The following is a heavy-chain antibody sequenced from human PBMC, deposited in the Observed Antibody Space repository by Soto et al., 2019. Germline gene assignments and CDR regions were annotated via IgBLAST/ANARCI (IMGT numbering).Heavy chain of an antibody. CDR1: GFTFSSYW. Sequence: QPGGSLRLSCAASGFTFSSYWMSWVRQAPGKGLEWVANIKQDGSEKYYVDSVEGRFTISRDNAKNTLYLQMNSLRAEDTAVYYCAKDRRESSSWYRSPYYYGMDVWGQGTTVTVSS. V-gene: IGHV3-7*03. J-gene: IGHJ6*02. D-gene: IGHD6-13*01. CDR3: AKDRRESSSWYRSPYYYGMDV. CDR2: IKQDGSEK.